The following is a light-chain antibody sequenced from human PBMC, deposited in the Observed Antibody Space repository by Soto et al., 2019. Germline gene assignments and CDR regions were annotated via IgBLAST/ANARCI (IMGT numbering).Light chain of an antibody. V-gene: IGKV3D-11*03. CDR1: QSVSRN. J-gene: IGKJ5*01. Sequence: IVLTQSPGTLSLSPGERATLSWGASQSVSRNLAWYQQKPGQAPRLLIYGASTRATAVPARFSGSGSGTDVTITISDVETEDVALYYCQQRSNWPITFGQGTRLEIK. CDR2: GAS. CDR3: QQRSNWPIT.